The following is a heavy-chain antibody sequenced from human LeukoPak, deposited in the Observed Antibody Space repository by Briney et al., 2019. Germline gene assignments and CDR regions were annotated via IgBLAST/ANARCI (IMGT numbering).Heavy chain of an antibody. CDR1: GGSISSSTYY. D-gene: IGHD5/OR15-5a*01. J-gene: IGHJ4*02. V-gene: IGHV4-39*01. CDR3: ASPSINSSTYDY. CDR2: INYSGNT. Sequence: SETLSLTCTVSGGSISSSTYYWGWIRQPPGKGLEWIGSINYSGNTYYNPSLKSRVTISVDTSKNQFSLRLSSVTAADTAVYYCASPSINSSTYDYWGQGTLVTVSS.